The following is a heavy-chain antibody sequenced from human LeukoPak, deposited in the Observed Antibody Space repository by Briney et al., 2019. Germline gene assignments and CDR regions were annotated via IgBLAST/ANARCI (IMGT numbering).Heavy chain of an antibody. V-gene: IGHV4-38-2*02. CDR3: AGGYPNFDY. CDR1: GYSFSSGYY. J-gene: IGHJ4*02. D-gene: IGHD3-16*01. CDR2: IYHSGNA. Sequence: SETLSLTCTVSGYSFSSGYYWGWIRQPPGKGLEWIGNIYHSGNADCNPSLKSRVTISVDASKNQFSLKLSSVTAADTAVYYCAGGYPNFDYWGQGTLVTVSS.